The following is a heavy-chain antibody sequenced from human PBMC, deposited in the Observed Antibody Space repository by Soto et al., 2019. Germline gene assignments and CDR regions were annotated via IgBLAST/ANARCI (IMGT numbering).Heavy chain of an antibody. J-gene: IGHJ6*02. Sequence: GGSLRLSCAASGFTVSSNYMSWVRQAPGKGLEWVSVIYSGGTTYYADSVKGRFTISRDNSKNTLYLQMNSLRAEDTAVYYCATTMGYYYYGMDVWGQGTTVTVSS. CDR1: GFTVSSNY. D-gene: IGHD2-8*01. CDR2: IYSGGTT. CDR3: ATTMGYYYYGMDV. V-gene: IGHV3-53*01.